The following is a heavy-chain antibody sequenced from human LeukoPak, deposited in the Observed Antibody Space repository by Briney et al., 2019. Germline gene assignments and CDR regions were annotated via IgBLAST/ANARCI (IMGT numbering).Heavy chain of an antibody. CDR3: ARGTFGVLPPRRFHH. CDR2: ISSTGGTT. Sequence: GGSLRLSCGASGFRFSDYYVNWIRQAPGEGLKWVSYISSTGGTTFYADSVKGRFTISRDNSKNSLFLQMNSLRAEDTAVYYCARGTFGVLPPRRFHHGAQGTQVSVSS. J-gene: IGHJ1*01. CDR1: GFRFSDYY. D-gene: IGHD2/OR15-2a*01. V-gene: IGHV3-11*04.